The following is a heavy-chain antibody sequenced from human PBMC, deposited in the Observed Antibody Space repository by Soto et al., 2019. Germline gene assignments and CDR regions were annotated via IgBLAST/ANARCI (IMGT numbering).Heavy chain of an antibody. CDR3: ARGRYYFDY. J-gene: IGHJ4*02. CDR2: MYHSGTT. Sequence: SETLSLTCTFSGGSISNYYWSWIRQPPGKGLEWIGYMYHSGTTNYNPSLKSRVTISIDTSKNQFSLRLSSVTAADTAVYYCARGRYYFDYWGQGALVTVSS. CDR1: GGSISNYY. V-gene: IGHV4-59*01.